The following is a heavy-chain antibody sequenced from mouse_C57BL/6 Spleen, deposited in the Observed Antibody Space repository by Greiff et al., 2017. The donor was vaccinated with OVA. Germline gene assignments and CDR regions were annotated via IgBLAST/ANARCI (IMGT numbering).Heavy chain of an antibody. CDR1: GYTFTTYP. CDR2: FHPYNDDT. J-gene: IGHJ1*03. Sequence: LVESGAELVKPGASVKMSCKASGYTFTTYPIEWMKQNHGKSLEWIGNFHPYNDDTKYNEKFKGKATLTVEKSSSTVYLELSRLTSDDSAVYYCARTRDYYGSSDWYFDVWGTGTTVTVSS. V-gene: IGHV1-47*01. D-gene: IGHD1-1*01. CDR3: ARTRDYYGSSDWYFDV.